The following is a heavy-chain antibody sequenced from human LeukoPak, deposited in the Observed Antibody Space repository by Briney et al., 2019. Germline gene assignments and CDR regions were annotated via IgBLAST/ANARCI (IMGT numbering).Heavy chain of an antibody. Sequence: GASVKVSCKASGYTFTSYGISWVRQAPGQGLEWMGWISAYNGNTNYAQKLQGRVTMTTDTSTSTAYMELRSLRSDDTAVYYCARYRVSLWFGEREAFDIWGQGTMVTVSS. CDR3: ARYRVSLWFGEREAFDI. CDR2: ISAYNGNT. CDR1: GYTFTSYG. D-gene: IGHD3-10*01. J-gene: IGHJ3*02. V-gene: IGHV1-18*01.